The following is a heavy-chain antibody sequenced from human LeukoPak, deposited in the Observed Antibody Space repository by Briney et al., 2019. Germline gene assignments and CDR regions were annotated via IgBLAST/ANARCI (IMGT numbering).Heavy chain of an antibody. D-gene: IGHD2-21*02. CDR3: ARDPQAYCGGDCYGR. CDR2: ISSSSSYI. V-gene: IGHV3-21*01. CDR1: GFTFSSYS. J-gene: IGHJ4*02. Sequence: GGSLRLSCAASGFTFSSYSMNWVRQAPGKGLEWVSSISSSSSYIYYADSVKGRFTISRDNAKNSLYLQMNSLRAEDTAVYYCARDPQAYCGGDCYGRWGQGTLVTVSS.